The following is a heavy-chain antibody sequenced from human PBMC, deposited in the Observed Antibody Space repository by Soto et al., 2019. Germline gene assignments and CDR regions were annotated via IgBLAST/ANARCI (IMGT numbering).Heavy chain of an antibody. CDR3: ATDQDYDPYLRDYYYYGMDV. D-gene: IGHD3-16*01. J-gene: IGHJ6*02. Sequence: ASVKVSFKVSGYTLTELSMHWVRQAPGKGLERMGGFDPEDGETIYAQKFQGRVTMTEDTSTDTAYMELSSLRSEDTAVYYCATDQDYDPYLRDYYYYGMDVCGQGTTVTVSS. CDR2: FDPEDGET. V-gene: IGHV1-24*01. CDR1: GYTLTELS.